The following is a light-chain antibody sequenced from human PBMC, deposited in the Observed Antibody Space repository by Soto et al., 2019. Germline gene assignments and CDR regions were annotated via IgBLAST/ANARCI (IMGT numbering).Light chain of an antibody. V-gene: IGLV2-14*03. J-gene: IGLJ1*01. CDR3: SSYARAYGYRLV. Sequence: QSVLTQPASVSGSPGQSITVSCTGTIDDVGAYNYVSWYQQRPGSAPQLIIYDVNNRPSGSSHHFSGSKSVHTAFLTISGLQSDDEATYFCSSYARAYGYRLVFGTGTKLTVL. CDR1: IDDVGAYNY. CDR2: DVN.